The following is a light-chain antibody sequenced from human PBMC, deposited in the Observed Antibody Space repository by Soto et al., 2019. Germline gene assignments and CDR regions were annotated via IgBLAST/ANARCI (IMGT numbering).Light chain of an antibody. CDR1: QSINNW. Sequence: DIQMTQSPSTLSASVGDRVTIACRASQSINNWLAWYQQKPGKAPKLLIYDVSSLQSGVPSRFSGSGSGTEFTLTISSLRPDDFATYYCQHYNSYSEAFGQGTKVDIK. CDR3: QHYNSYSEA. V-gene: IGKV1-5*01. CDR2: DVS. J-gene: IGKJ1*01.